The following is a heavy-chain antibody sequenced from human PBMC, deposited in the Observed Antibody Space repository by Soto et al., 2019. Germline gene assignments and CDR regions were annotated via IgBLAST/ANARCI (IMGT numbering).Heavy chain of an antibody. Sequence: QVQLVESGGGVVQPERSLRLSCAASGFTFSNYAMHWVRQARGTGLEWVAVISNDGSNPYYADSVKGRFTISRDNSKNTLYLQMNSLRPEDTAVYYCARTGYDRSGYFVEYYFDYWGQGTLVTVSS. D-gene: IGHD3-22*01. V-gene: IGHV3-30-3*01. CDR1: GFTFSNYA. CDR3: ARTGYDRSGYFVEYYFDY. CDR2: ISNDGSNP. J-gene: IGHJ4*02.